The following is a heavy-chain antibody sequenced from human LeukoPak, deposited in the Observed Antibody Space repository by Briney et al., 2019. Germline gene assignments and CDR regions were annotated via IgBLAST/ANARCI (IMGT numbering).Heavy chain of an antibody. CDR1: GFTFSSYA. D-gene: IGHD3-10*01. V-gene: IGHV3-23*01. CDR2: ISGSGVST. J-gene: IGHJ4*02. Sequence: GGSLRLSCAASGFTFSSYAMGWVRQAPGKGLEWVSGISGSGVSTHYADSVKGRFTISRDNSKNTVYLQMNSLRAEDTAIHYCAKDIGPLWFGDWGQGTLVTVSS. CDR3: AKDIGPLWFGD.